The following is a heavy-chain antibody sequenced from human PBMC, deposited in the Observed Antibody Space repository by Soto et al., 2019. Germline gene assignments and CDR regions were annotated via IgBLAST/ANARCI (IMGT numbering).Heavy chain of an antibody. Sequence: SETLSLTCTVSGGSISSGGYYWSWIRQHPGKGLEWIGYIYYSGSTYYNPSLKSRVTISVDTSKNQFSLKLSSVTAADTAVYYCAREVRSDYDILTGYYWALYFDYWGQGTLVTVSS. CDR1: GGSISSGGYY. J-gene: IGHJ4*02. CDR3: AREVRSDYDILTGYYWALYFDY. D-gene: IGHD3-9*01. CDR2: IYYSGST. V-gene: IGHV4-31*03.